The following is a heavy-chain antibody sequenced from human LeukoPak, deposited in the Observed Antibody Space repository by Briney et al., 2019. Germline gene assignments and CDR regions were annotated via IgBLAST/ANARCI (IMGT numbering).Heavy chain of an antibody. J-gene: IGHJ4*02. CDR3: ARSGGLQKFDY. CDR1: EFTFSNYA. V-gene: IGHV3-30-3*01. CDR2: ISYDGNTI. D-gene: IGHD4-11*01. Sequence: RAGGSPRLSCAASEFTFSNYALHWVRQAPGKGLQWVAVISYDGNTIHYADSVKGRFIISRDTSKNTLYLQMNSLRAEDTAVYYCARSGGLQKFDYWGQGTLVTVSS.